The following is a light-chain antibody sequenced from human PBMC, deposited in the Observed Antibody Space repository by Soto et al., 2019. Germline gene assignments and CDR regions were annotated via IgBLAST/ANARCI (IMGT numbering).Light chain of an antibody. V-gene: IGKV3-20*01. CDR1: QSVSSY. J-gene: IGKJ1*01. CDR3: KKYHSSQWT. Sequence: EVVCTQSRATLSLSPGQTATISCRASQSVSSYLARHQQTPGQANRIIFYGAFNRASGIKDRFSSSGSGTDFTLTIRRVEAVDFAVYSCKKYHSSQWTGGHGPKGDLK. CDR2: GAF.